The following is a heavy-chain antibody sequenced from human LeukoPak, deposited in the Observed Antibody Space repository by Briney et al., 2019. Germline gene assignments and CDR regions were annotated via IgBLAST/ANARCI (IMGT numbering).Heavy chain of an antibody. J-gene: IGHJ4*02. CDR3: ASLRSGSG. Sequence: SETLSLTCTVSGGSISSSSYYWGWIRQPPGKGLEWIGSIYYSGSTYYNPSLKSRVTISVDTSKNQFSLKLSSVTAADTAVYYCASLRSGSGWGQGTLVTVSS. V-gene: IGHV4-39*01. CDR1: GGSISSSSYY. CDR2: IYYSGST. D-gene: IGHD3-10*01.